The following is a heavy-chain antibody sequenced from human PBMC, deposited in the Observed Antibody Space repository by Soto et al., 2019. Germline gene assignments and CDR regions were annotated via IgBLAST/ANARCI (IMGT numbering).Heavy chain of an antibody. CDR2: ISSSGSTI. CDR1: GFTFSDYY. Sequence: GGSLRLSCAASGFTFSDYYMSWIRQAPGKGLEWVSYISSSGSTIYYADSVKGRFTISRDNAKNSLYLQMNSLRAEDTAVYYCARDSVDTAMGPSFDYWGQGTLVTVSS. V-gene: IGHV3-11*04. CDR3: ARDSVDTAMGPSFDY. J-gene: IGHJ4*02. D-gene: IGHD5-18*01.